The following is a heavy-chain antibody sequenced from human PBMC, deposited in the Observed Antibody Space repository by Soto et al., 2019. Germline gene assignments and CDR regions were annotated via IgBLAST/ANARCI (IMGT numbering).Heavy chain of an antibody. J-gene: IGHJ4*02. CDR2: MNPSCATT. D-gene: IGHD2-15*01. Sequence: ASVKVSCKASGDTFSTYTITWMRQATGQGLEWMGWMNPSCATTSYAQKFQGRVTMTRNTSISTAYMELSSLRSEDTAVYYCARAGAATLSDYWGQGTLVNVSS. CDR3: ARAGAATLSDY. V-gene: IGHV1-8*01. CDR1: GDTFSTYT.